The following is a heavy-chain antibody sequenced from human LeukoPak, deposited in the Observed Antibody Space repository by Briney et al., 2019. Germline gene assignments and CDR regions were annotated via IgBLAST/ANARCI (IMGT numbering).Heavy chain of an antibody. V-gene: IGHV3-21*01. D-gene: IGHD1-26*01. J-gene: IGHJ6*02. CDR3: ASIVGATSYYGMDV. CDR1: GFTFSSYW. CDR2: ISSSSSYI. Sequence: GGSLRLSCAASGFTFSSYWMHWVRQAPGKGLEWVSSISSSSSYIYYADSVKGRFTISRDNAKNSLYLQMNSLRAEDTAVYYCASIVGATSYYGMDVWGQGTTVTVSS.